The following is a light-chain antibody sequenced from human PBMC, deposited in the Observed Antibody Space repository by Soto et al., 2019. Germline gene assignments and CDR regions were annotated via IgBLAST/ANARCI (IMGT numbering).Light chain of an antibody. J-gene: IGKJ5*01. CDR3: QQNSRTPFT. CDR2: DAS. Sequence: DIQMTQSPSSLSASVGDRVTVTCRASQSIRSYLSWYQHKPGEAPNLLISDASTLQSGVPSRFSGSGSGTDFSLTISGLQPEDSATYYCQQNSRTPFTFGQGTRLEIK. CDR1: QSIRSY. V-gene: IGKV1-39*01.